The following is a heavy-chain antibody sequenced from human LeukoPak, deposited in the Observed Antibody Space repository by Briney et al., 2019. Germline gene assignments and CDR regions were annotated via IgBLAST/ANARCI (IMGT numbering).Heavy chain of an antibody. CDR3: AGPQRGYSSSSAYYGMDV. D-gene: IGHD6-6*01. V-gene: IGHV1-69*13. J-gene: IGHJ6*02. Sequence: ASVKVSCKASGGTFSSYAISWVRQAPGQGLEWMGGIIPIFGTANYAQKFRGRVTITADESTSTAYMELSSLRSEDTAVYYCAGPQRGYSSSSAYYGMDVWGQGTTVTVSS. CDR2: IIPIFGTA. CDR1: GGTFSSYA.